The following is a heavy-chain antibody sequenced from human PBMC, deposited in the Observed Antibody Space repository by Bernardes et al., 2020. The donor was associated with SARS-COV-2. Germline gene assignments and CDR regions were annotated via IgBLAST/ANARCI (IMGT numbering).Heavy chain of an antibody. J-gene: IGHJ4*02. CDR3: ARTFYYDRGGDSLFDY. D-gene: IGHD2-21*01. CDR2: ISPKSGAT. V-gene: IGHV1-2*02. Sequence: DSVQVSCTASGYTFSAYYTHWLRQAPGQGLEWMGWISPKSGATTHAQKFQGRVTMTRDTSISTDYMELSRLRSDDTAVYYCARTFYYDRGGDSLFDYWGQGTPVTVSS. CDR1: GYTFSAYY.